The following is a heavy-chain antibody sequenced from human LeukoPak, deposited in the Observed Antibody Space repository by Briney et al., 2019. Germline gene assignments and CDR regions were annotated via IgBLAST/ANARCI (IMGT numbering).Heavy chain of an antibody. Sequence: GASVKVSCEVSGYTLTELSMHWVRQAPGKGLEWMGGFDPEDGETIYAQKFQGRVTMTEDTSTDTAYMELSSLRSEDTAVYYCATNIAVAAVGSGVFDYWGQGTLVTVSS. CDR2: FDPEDGET. CDR1: GYTLTELS. CDR3: ATNIAVAAVGSGVFDY. J-gene: IGHJ4*02. V-gene: IGHV1-24*01. D-gene: IGHD6-19*01.